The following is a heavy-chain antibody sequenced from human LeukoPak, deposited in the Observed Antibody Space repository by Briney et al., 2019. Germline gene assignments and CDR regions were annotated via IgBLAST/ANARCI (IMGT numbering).Heavy chain of an antibody. D-gene: IGHD1-26*01. Sequence: PGGSLRLSCEASGFTFSTYWMSWVRQAPGKGLEWVANIKQDGSEKYYVDSVKGRFTISRDNAKNSLYLQMNSLRAEDTAVYYCARDNSGAYGDSGQGTLVTVSS. CDR1: GFTFSTYW. CDR2: IKQDGSEK. J-gene: IGHJ4*02. CDR3: ARDNSGAYGD. V-gene: IGHV3-7*03.